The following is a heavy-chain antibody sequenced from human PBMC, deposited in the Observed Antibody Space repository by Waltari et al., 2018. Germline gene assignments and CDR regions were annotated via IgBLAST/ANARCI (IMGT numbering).Heavy chain of an antibody. J-gene: IGHJ4*02. CDR1: GFTFDHYA. D-gene: IGHD3-22*01. Sequence: EVQLVESGGGLVQPGRSLSISCAASGFTFDHYAMHLVRQAPGKGLEWVSGISWNSGSIGYADSVKGRFTISRDNAKNSLYLQMNSLRAEDTALYYCAKDNYYDSSGNFDYWGQGTLVTVSS. CDR2: ISWNSGSI. V-gene: IGHV3-9*01. CDR3: AKDNYYDSSGNFDY.